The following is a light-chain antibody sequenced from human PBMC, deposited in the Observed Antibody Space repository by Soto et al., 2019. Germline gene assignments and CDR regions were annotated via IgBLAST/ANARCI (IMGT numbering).Light chain of an antibody. Sequence: EIVLTQSPATLSLPPGERVTLSCRASQSASSSYFAWYHQKPGQPPSLLIYGASNRATGVPDRCSGSGSGTDFTLTITGLEPEDSGLFYCQQYGVSPFTFGQGTKLEI. CDR2: GAS. J-gene: IGKJ2*01. V-gene: IGKV3-20*01. CDR1: QSASSSY. CDR3: QQYGVSPFT.